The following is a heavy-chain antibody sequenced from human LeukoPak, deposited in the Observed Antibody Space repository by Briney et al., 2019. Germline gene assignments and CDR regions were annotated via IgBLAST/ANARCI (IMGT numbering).Heavy chain of an antibody. CDR1: GYTFTVYY. J-gene: IGHJ5*02. CDR2: INPNSGGT. D-gene: IGHD3-10*01. Sequence: GASVKVSCKASGYTFTVYYMHWVRQAPGQGLEWMGWINPNSGGTNYAQKFQGRVTMARDTSISTAYMELSRLRSDDTAVYYCARDRVRGVIIDYNWFDPWGQGTLVTVSS. V-gene: IGHV1-2*02. CDR3: ARDRVRGVIIDYNWFDP.